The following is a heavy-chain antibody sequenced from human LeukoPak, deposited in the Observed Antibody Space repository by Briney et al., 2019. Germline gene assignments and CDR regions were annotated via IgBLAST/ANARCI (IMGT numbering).Heavy chain of an antibody. J-gene: IGHJ4*02. CDR2: INHSGST. D-gene: IGHD3-10*01. CDR3: ARVSWWFGELL. Sequence: SETLSLTCAVDGGSFSGYYWSWIRQPPGKGVGWIGEINHSGSTNYNPALKSRVTISVDTSKNQFSLKLSSVTAADTAVYYCARVSWWFGELLWGQGTLVTVSS. V-gene: IGHV4-34*01. CDR1: GGSFSGYY.